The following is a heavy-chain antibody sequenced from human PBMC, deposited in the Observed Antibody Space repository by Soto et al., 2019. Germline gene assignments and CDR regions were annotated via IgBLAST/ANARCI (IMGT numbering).Heavy chain of an antibody. CDR2: IYFSGST. V-gene: IGHV4-30-4*01. J-gene: IGHJ6*02. Sequence: PSETLSLTCTVSGGSINSADYYWSWIRQPPGKGLEWIGYIYFSGSTNYNPSLKSRVTISIDRSKNQFSVKLSSVTAADTAVYYCAGDRAVTTYYFYYGMDVWGQGTTVTSP. CDR1: GGSINSADYY. D-gene: IGHD4-17*01. CDR3: AGDRAVTTYYFYYGMDV.